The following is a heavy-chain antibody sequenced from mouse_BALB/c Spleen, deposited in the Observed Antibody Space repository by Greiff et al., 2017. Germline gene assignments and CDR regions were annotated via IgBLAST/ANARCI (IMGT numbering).Heavy chain of an antibody. V-gene: IGHV1-7*01. CDR2: INPSIGYT. CDR3: ARSLRYDVYYAMDY. J-gene: IGHJ4*01. CDR1: GYTFTSYW. D-gene: IGHD2-12*01. Sequence: QAQLQQPGAELAKPGASVKMSCKASGYTFTSYWMHWVKQRPGQGLEWIGYINPSIGYTEYNQKFKDKAKLTADKSSSTAYMQLSSLTSEDSAVYYCARSLRYDVYYAMDYWGQGTSVTVSS.